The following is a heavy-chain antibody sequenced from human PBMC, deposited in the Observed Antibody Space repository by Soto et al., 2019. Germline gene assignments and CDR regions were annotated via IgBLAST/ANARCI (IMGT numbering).Heavy chain of an antibody. CDR3: ASTRVGGSGTERAFDI. V-gene: IGHV3-9*01. CDR2: ISWNSGSI. J-gene: IGHJ3*02. CDR1: GFTFDDYA. Sequence: GGSLRLSCAASGFTFDDYAMHWVRQAPGKGLEWVSGISWNSGSIGYADSVKGRFTISRDNAKNSLYLQMNSLRAEDTALYYCASTRVGGSGTERAFDIWGQGTMVTVSS. D-gene: IGHD3-10*01.